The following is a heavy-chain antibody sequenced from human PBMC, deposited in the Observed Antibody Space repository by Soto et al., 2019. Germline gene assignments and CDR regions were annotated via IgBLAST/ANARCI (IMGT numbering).Heavy chain of an antibody. V-gene: IGHV4-31*03. D-gene: IGHD5-12*01. J-gene: IGHJ4*02. CDR2: IYYSGST. CDR3: ARDYYSGYDYRFFDY. Sequence: SETLSLTCTVSGGSISSGGYYWSWIRQHPGKGLEWIGYIYYSGSTYYNPSLKSRVTISVDTSKNQFSLKLSSVTAADTAVYYCARDYYSGYDYRFFDYWGQGTLVTVSS. CDR1: GGSISSGGYY.